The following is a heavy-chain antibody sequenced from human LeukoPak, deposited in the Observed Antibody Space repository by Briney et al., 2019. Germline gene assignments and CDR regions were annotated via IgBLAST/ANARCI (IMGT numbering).Heavy chain of an antibody. CDR2: IVPSFGTT. J-gene: IGHJ4*02. V-gene: IGHV1-69*06. Sequence: GASVKVSCKASGGTFSRLAISWVRQAPGLGLEWMGRIVPSFGTTNYAQNFQGRVTIAADKSTSTAYMELSSLKSEDTAIYFCASPTSYLACTGLHFDFWGQGTLVTVSS. CDR3: ASPTSYLACTGLHFDF. D-gene: IGHD2-8*02. CDR1: GGTFSRLA.